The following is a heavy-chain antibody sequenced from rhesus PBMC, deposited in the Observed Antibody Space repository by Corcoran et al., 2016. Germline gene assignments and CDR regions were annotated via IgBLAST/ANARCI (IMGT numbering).Heavy chain of an antibody. J-gene: IGHJ2*01. CDR3: ARGLEPSRGYWYFDL. V-gene: IGHV4-160*01. Sequence: QVQLQQWGEGLVKPSETLSLTCAVYGGSISSNYWSWIRQPPGKGLEWIGRIRSGGSPNYNPSLKSRVTILIHPSKNPFTLKLSPAAPAHTAVCYCARGLEPSRGYWYFDLWGPGTPITISS. CDR2: IRSGGSP. D-gene: IGHD1-1*01. CDR1: GGSISSNY.